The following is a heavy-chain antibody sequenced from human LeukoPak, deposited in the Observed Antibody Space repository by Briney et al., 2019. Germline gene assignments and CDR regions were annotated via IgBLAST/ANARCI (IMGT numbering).Heavy chain of an antibody. D-gene: IGHD6-6*01. CDR3: ARHFAYSSSSYFDY. CDR1: GGSVSNYY. Sequence: PSETLSLTCSVSGGSVSNYYWSWIRQPPGKGLEWIGYVYCTGSTNYNPSLKSRVTMFGDKSKNQFSLRLYSVTVADTAVYYCARHFAYSSSSYFDYWGQGSLVTVSS. V-gene: IGHV4-59*08. J-gene: IGHJ4*02. CDR2: VYCTGST.